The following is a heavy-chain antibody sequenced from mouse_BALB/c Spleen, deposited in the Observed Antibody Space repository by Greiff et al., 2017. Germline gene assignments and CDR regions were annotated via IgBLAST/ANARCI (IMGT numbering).Heavy chain of an antibody. D-gene: IGHD1-1*01. J-gene: IGHJ4*01. CDR3: ERIYYYGSRAMDY. CDR2: INPSSGYT. V-gene: IGHV1-4*02. CDR1: GYTFTSYT. Sequence: VQLQQSAAELARPGASVKMSCKASGYTFTSYTMHWVKQRPGQGLEWIGYINPSSGYTEYNQKFKDKTTLTADKSSSTAYMQLSSLTSEDSAVYYCERIYYYGSRAMDYWGQGTSVTVSS.